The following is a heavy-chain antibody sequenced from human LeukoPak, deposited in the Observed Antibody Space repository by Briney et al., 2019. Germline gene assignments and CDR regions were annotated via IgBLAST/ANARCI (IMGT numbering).Heavy chain of an antibody. CDR3: ASGYCSSTSCPLDY. J-gene: IGHJ4*02. D-gene: IGHD2-2*01. CDR1: GFTFSSYS. CDR2: ISSSSSYI. V-gene: IGHV3-21*01. Sequence: GGSLRLSCAASGFTFSSYSMNWVRQAPGKGLEWVSSISSSSSYIYYADSVKGRFTISRDNSKNTLYLQMNSLRAEDTAVYYCASGYCSSTSCPLDYWGQGTLVTVSS.